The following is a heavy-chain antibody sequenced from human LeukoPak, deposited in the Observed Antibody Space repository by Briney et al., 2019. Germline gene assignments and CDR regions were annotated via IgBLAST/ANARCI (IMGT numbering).Heavy chain of an antibody. CDR1: GFTFSSYW. Sequence: GGSLRLSCATSGFTFSSYWMNWVRQAPGKGLEWVANIDQDGSEKNYVDSVKGRFTISRDNAKNSLYLQMSSLRAEDTAVYYCAGGRGWSSDYWGQGTLVTVSS. D-gene: IGHD6-19*01. CDR2: IDQDGSEK. CDR3: AGGRGWSSDY. V-gene: IGHV3-7*03. J-gene: IGHJ4*02.